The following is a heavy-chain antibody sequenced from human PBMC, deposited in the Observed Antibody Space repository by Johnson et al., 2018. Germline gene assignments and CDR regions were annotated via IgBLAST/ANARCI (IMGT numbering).Heavy chain of an antibody. CDR3: AERRSGDY. J-gene: IGHJ4*02. D-gene: IGHD3-10*01. CDR1: GFMFDDYA. Sequence: VQLGQSGGGLVQPGGSLRLSCAASGFMFDDYAMHWVRQAPGKGLEWVSGISWNSGSIGYADSVKGRFTISRDNAKKSLYLQMNSLRAEDTAVYYCAERRSGDYWGQGTLVTVSS. V-gene: IGHV3-9*01. CDR2: ISWNSGSI.